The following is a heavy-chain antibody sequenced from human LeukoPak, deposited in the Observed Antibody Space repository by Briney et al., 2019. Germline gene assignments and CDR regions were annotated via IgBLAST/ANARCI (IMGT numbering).Heavy chain of an antibody. CDR1: GFTFSSYW. Sequence: PGGSLRLSCAASGFTFSSYWMHWVRQAPGKGLVWVSRINSDGSSTSYADSVKGRFTISRDNSKNTLYLQMNSLRAEDTAVYYCARDRGTSYYYDSSGYGYAFDIWGQGTMVTVSS. CDR3: ARDRGTSYYYDSSGYGYAFDI. J-gene: IGHJ3*02. CDR2: INSDGSST. V-gene: IGHV3-74*01. D-gene: IGHD3-22*01.